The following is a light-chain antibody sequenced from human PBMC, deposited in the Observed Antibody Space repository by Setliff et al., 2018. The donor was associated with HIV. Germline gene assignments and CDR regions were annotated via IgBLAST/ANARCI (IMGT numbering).Light chain of an antibody. J-gene: IGLJ3*02. CDR2: EGN. CDR1: SSDVGSYNL. Sequence: QSALAQTASVSGSPGQSITISCTGTSSDVGSYNLVSWYQQHPVKAPKLMIYEGNKRPSGVSNRFSGSKSDNTASLTISGLQAEDEADYYCCSYASSSTVVFGGGT. V-gene: IGLV2-23*01. CDR3: CSYASSSTVV.